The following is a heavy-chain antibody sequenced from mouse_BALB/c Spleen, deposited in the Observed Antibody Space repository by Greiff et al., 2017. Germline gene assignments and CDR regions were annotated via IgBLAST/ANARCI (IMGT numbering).Heavy chain of an antibody. D-gene: IGHD2-1*01. J-gene: IGHJ1*01. Sequence: EVHLVESGGGLVKPGGSLKLSCAASGFTFSSYAMSWVRQTPEKRLEWVATISSGGSYTYYPDSVKGRFTISRDNAKNTLYLQMSSLRSEDTAMYYCARQNGNDWYFDVWGAGTTVTVSS. CDR2: ISSGGSYT. V-gene: IGHV5-9-3*01. CDR3: ARQNGNDWYFDV. CDR1: GFTFSSYA.